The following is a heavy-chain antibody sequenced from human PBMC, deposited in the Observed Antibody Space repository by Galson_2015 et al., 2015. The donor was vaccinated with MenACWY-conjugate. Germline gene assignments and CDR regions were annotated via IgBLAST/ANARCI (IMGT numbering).Heavy chain of an antibody. CDR3: AKPDPMIGYRGRLDY. Sequence: SLRLSCAASGFTFSSYAMSWVRQAPGKGLEWLSTIDGSDGSTFCADSVRGRFTISRDNSKNTLYLQMNSLRAEDTAVYYCAKPDPMIGYRGRLDYWGKGTLVTVSS. D-gene: IGHD5-12*01. J-gene: IGHJ4*02. V-gene: IGHV3-23*01. CDR1: GFTFSSYA. CDR2: IDGSDGST.